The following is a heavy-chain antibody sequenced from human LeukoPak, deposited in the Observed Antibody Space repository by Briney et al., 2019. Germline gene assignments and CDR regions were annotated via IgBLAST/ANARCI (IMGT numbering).Heavy chain of an antibody. CDR3: ARENFHDYGDYVADY. D-gene: IGHD4-17*01. V-gene: IGHV3-7*01. CDR1: GFTFSSYW. Sequence: PGGSLRLSCAASGFTFSSYWMSWVRQAPGKGLEWVANIKQDGSEKYYVDSVKGRFTISRDNAKNSLYLQMNSLRAEDTAVYYCARENFHDYGDYVADYWGQGTLVTVSS. J-gene: IGHJ4*02. CDR2: IKQDGSEK.